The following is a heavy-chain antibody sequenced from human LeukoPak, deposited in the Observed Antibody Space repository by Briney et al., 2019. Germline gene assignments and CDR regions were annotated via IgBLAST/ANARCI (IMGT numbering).Heavy chain of an antibody. D-gene: IGHD2-21*02. CDR3: ARGGYCGGDCYFYY. CDR1: GGSICSSSHY. V-gene: IGHV4-39*07. J-gene: IGHJ4*02. CDR2: TYYRGST. Sequence: SETLSLTCAVSGGSICSSSHYWGWIRQPPGKGLEWIGSTYYRGSTYHNPSLKSRVTISVDTSKNQFSLKLSSVTAADTAVYYCARGGYCGGDCYFYYWGQGTLVTVSS.